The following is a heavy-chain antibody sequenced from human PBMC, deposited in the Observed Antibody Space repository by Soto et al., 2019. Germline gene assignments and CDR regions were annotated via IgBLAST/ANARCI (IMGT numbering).Heavy chain of an antibody. D-gene: IGHD5-12*01. V-gene: IGHV1-8*01. CDR1: GYTFTSYD. Sequence: ASVRVSCKASGYTFTSYDTNWVRQATGQGLEWMGWMNPNSGNTGYAQKFQGRVTMTRNTSISTAYMELSSLRSEDTAVYYCARGLTNSGYDDAFDIWGQGTMVTVSS. CDR3: ARGLTNSGYDDAFDI. J-gene: IGHJ3*02. CDR2: MNPNSGNT.